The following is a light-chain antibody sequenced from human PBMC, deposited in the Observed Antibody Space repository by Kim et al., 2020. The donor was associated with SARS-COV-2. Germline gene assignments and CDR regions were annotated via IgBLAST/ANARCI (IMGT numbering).Light chain of an antibody. CDR2: GAS. CDR1: QSISSNY. CDR3: QQDHTLPVT. Sequence: LSPGERATLSCRASQSISSNYLSWYQHKPGQAPRLLIYGASTRATGVPARFSGSGSGTDFTLTISGLQPEDFAVYYCQQDHTLPVTFGGGTKLEIK. V-gene: IGKV3D-7*01. J-gene: IGKJ4*01.